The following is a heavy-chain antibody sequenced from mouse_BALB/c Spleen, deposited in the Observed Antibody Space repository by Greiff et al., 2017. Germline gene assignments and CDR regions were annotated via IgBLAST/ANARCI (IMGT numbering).Heavy chain of an antibody. V-gene: IGHV2-9*02. CDR2: IWAGGTT. J-gene: IGHJ2*01. D-gene: IGHD3-3*01. CDR3: ARAGTFDF. CDR1: GFSLSSFG. Sequence: VKLVESGPGLVAPSQSLSITCTVSGFSLSSFGVHWVRQPPGKGLEWLGVIWAGGTTNYNSALMSRLSISKDNSKSQVFLKMNSLQTADTAMYYCARAGTFDFWGQGTTLTVSS.